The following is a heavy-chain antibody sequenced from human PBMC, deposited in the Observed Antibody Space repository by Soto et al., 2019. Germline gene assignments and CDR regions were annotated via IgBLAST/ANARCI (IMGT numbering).Heavy chain of an antibody. CDR1: GSTFTSYY. V-gene: IGHV1-46*03. J-gene: IGHJ5*02. D-gene: IGHD6-6*01. CDR3: ARGSVLMSLVFDP. CDR2: INPSGGST. Sequence: ASVNVACQASGSTFTSYYMHWVRQAPGQGLEWMGIINPSGGSTSYAQKFQGRVTMTRDTSTSTVYMELSSLRSEDTAVYYCARGSVLMSLVFDPWGQGTLVTVSS.